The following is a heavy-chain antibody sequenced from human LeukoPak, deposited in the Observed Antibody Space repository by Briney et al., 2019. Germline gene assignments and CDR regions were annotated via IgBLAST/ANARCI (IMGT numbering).Heavy chain of an antibody. Sequence: ASVKVSCKASGGTFSSYAISWVRQAPGQGLEWMGWISAYNGDTNYAQKLQGRVTMATDTSTNTAYMELRSLRSDDTAVYYCAREGLGELTLDYWXXXTLVTVSS. V-gene: IGHV1-18*01. J-gene: IGHJ4*01. CDR2: ISAYNGDT. D-gene: IGHD3-16*01. CDR3: AREGLGELTLDY. CDR1: GGTFSSYA.